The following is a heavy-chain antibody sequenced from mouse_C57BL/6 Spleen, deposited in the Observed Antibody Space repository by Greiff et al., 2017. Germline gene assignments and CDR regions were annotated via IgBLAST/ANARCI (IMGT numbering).Heavy chain of an antibody. Sequence: VQLQQPGAELVKPGASVKLSCKASGYTFTSYWMHWVKQRPGQGLEWIGMIHPNSGSTNYNEKFKSKATLTVDKSSSTAYMQLSSLTSEDSAVYYCAQYDYDVDYFDYWGQGTTLTVSS. V-gene: IGHV1-64*01. D-gene: IGHD2-4*01. CDR1: GYTFTSYW. CDR2: IHPNSGST. J-gene: IGHJ2*01. CDR3: AQYDYDVDYFDY.